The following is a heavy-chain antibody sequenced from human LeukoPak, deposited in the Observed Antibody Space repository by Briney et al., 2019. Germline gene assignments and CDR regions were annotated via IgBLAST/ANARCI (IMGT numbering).Heavy chain of an antibody. J-gene: IGHJ6*02. Sequence: ASVKVSCKASGYTFTGYYMHWVRQAPGQGLEWMGWINPNSGGTNYAQKFQGWVTMTRDTSISTAYMELSRLRSDDTAVYYCAREDYGSGSTYGMDVWGQGTMVTVSS. V-gene: IGHV1-2*04. CDR2: INPNSGGT. CDR3: AREDYGSGSTYGMDV. D-gene: IGHD3-10*01. CDR1: GYTFTGYY.